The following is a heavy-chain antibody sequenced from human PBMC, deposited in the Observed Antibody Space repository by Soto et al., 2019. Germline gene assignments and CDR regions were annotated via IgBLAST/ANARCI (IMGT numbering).Heavy chain of an antibody. CDR1: GGSISSGGYY. CDR3: ARDRGIAAAGTIWFDP. Sequence: SETLSLTCTVSGGSISSGGYYWSWIRQHPGNGLEWIGYIYYSGSTYYNPSLKSRVTISVDTSKNQFSLKLSSVTAADTAVYYCARDRGIAAAGTIWFDPWGQGTLVTVSS. D-gene: IGHD6-13*01. V-gene: IGHV4-31*03. CDR2: IYYSGST. J-gene: IGHJ5*02.